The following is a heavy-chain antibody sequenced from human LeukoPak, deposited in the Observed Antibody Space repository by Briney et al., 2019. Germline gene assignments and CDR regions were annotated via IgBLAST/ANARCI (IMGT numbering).Heavy chain of an antibody. CDR3: ARRLTEYCTKGVCYWFDY. J-gene: IGHJ4*02. Sequence: SETLSLTCTVSGGSISSSSYYWGWIRQPPGKGLEWIGSIYYSGSTYYHPSLKSRVTISVSTSKNQFSLKLRSVTAADTAVYYCARRLTEYCTKGVCYWFDYWGRGTLVTVSA. D-gene: IGHD2-8*01. V-gene: IGHV4-39*01. CDR1: GGSISSSSYY. CDR2: IYYSGST.